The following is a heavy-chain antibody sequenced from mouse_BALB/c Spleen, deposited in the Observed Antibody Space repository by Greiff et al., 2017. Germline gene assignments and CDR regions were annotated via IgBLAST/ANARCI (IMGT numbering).Heavy chain of an antibody. D-gene: IGHD2-14*01. Sequence: EVKLVESGAELVKPGASVKLSCTASGFNIKDTYMHWVKQRPEQGLEWIGRIDPANGNTKYDPKFQGKATITADTSSNTAYLQLSSLTSEDTAVYYCAREGRYYYAMDYWGQGTSVTVSS. V-gene: IGHV14-3*02. CDR2: IDPANGNT. J-gene: IGHJ4*01. CDR3: AREGRYYYAMDY. CDR1: GFNIKDTY.